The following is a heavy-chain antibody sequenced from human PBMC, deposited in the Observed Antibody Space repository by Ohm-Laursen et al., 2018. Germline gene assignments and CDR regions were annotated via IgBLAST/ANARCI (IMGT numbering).Heavy chain of an antibody. CDR1: GFTFSSYA. Sequence: SLRLSCAASGFTFSSYAMSWVRQAPGKGLEWVSAISGSGGSTYYADSVKGRFTISRDNSKNTLYLQMNSLRAEDTAVYYCAKGANQYGGGLFYAMDVWGQGTTVTVSS. CDR3: AKGANQYGGGLFYAMDV. CDR2: ISGSGGST. D-gene: IGHD2-2*01. J-gene: IGHJ6*02. V-gene: IGHV3-23*01.